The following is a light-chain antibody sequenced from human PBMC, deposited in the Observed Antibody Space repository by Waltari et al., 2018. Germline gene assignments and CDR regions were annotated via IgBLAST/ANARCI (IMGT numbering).Light chain of an antibody. V-gene: IGLV1-40*01. CDR2: GNS. CDR1: SSNIGAGYD. Sequence: QSVLTQPPSVSGAPGQRVTISCTGSSSNIGAGYDVHWYQQLPGTAPKLLIYGNSNRPSGVPDRFSGSKSGTSASRAITGLQAEDEADYYCQSYDSSLSGLDVVFGGGTKLTVL. J-gene: IGLJ2*01. CDR3: QSYDSSLSGLDVV.